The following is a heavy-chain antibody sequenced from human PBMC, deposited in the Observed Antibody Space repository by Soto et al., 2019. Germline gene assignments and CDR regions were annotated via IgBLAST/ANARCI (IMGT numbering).Heavy chain of an antibody. CDR1: GGTFNTYA. J-gene: IGHJ4*02. CDR3: AKEAGDH. D-gene: IGHD3-10*01. V-gene: IGHV1-69*01. CDR2: IITIVGIK. Sequence: QMQLVQSGAEVKERGSSVKISCKTSGGTFNTYALTWVRQAPGQGLEWIGGIITIVGIKNVAQRFQGRVTINADDSLTTAYMEMTSLRSDDTAVYYCAKEAGDHWGQGTLVTVSS.